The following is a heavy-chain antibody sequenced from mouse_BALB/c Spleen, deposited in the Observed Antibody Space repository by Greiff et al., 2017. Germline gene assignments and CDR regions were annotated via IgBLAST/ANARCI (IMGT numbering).Heavy chain of an antibody. Sequence: QVQLKESGAELVRPGTSVKVSCKASGYAFTNYLIEWVKQRPGQGLEWIGVINPGSGGTNYNEKFKGKATLTADKSSSTAYMQLSSLTSDDSAVYFCARAYPMGAMDYWGQGTSVTVSS. D-gene: IGHD6-5*01. CDR3: ARAYPMGAMDY. J-gene: IGHJ4*01. CDR1: GYAFTNYL. CDR2: INPGSGGT. V-gene: IGHV1-54*01.